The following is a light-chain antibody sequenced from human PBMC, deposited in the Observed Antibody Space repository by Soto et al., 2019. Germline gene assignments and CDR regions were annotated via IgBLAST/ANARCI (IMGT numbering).Light chain of an antibody. J-gene: IGKJ4*01. V-gene: IGKV3-15*01. CDR1: QSMYNN. CDR2: HAS. CDR3: QQYNNWPLT. Sequence: EIVTTQSPATLSVSPGERATLSCRASQSMYNNLAWYQQKPGQAPRLLIYHASARATGIPARFSGSGSGTEFTLTISSLQSEDFAVYYCQQYNNWPLTFGGGTKVEI.